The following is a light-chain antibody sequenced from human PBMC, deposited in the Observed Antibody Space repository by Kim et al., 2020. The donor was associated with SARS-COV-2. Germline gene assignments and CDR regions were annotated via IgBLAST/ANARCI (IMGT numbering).Light chain of an antibody. J-gene: IGKJ2*01. Sequence: LSSGKRATLSGRASQGITGNYLAWYQQRPGKAPRLLIYGTSNRATGIPDRFSGSGSGTDFTLTISRLEPEDFALLYCQQYGTSLYTFGQGTKLEI. CDR3: QQYGTSLYT. CDR2: GTS. CDR1: QGITGNY. V-gene: IGKV3-20*01.